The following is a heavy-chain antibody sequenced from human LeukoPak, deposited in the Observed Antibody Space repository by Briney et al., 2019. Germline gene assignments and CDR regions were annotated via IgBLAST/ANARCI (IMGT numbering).Heavy chain of an antibody. V-gene: IGHV4-39*07. D-gene: IGHD4-17*01. J-gene: IGHJ5*02. CDR2: IYYSGST. CDR3: ARMPDYGSFNWLDP. Sequence: SETLSLTCTVSGGSISSSSYYWGWIRQPPGKGLEWIGSIYYSGSTNYNPSLKSRVTISVDTSKNQFSLKLTSVTAADTAVYYCARMPDYGSFNWLDPWGQGTLVTVSS. CDR1: GGSISSSSYY.